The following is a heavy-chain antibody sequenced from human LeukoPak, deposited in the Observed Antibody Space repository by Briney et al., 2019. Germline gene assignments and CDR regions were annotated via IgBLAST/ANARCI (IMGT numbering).Heavy chain of an antibody. CDR2: INPNSGGT. CDR3: ARDQAVAVARDAFDI. V-gene: IGHV1-2*02. D-gene: IGHD6-19*01. Sequence: ASVKVSCQASGYTFTGYYMHWVRQAPGQGLEWMGWINPNSGGTNYAQKFQGRVTMTRDTSISTAYMELSRLRSDDTAVYYCARDQAVAVARDAFDIWGQGTMVTVSS. CDR1: GYTFTGYY. J-gene: IGHJ3*02.